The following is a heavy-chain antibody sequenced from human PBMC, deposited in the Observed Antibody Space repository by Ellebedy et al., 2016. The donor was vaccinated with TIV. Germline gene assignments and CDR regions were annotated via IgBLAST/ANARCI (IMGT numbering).Heavy chain of an antibody. CDR3: VRDPIVAAPVAY. CDR1: GGSFSGFC. CDR2: INHIGSA. Sequence: SETLSLTXGVYGGSFSGFCWSWIRQPPGKGLEWIGEINHIGSAKYNPSLKSRVTMSLDTSNNQFSLKLTSVTAADTAVYYCVRDPIVAAPVAYWGQGTLVTVSS. D-gene: IGHD6-6*01. J-gene: IGHJ4*02. V-gene: IGHV4-34*01.